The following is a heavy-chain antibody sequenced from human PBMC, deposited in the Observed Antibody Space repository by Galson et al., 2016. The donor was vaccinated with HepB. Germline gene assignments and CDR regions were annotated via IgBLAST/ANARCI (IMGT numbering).Heavy chain of an antibody. CDR3: AKNKATARVWGHYYYYMDV. V-gene: IGHV3-53*01. CDR1: GFTVSSNY. Sequence: SLRLSCAASGFTVSSNYLSWVRQAPGKGLEWVSIVYSDGSTYSSDSVRGRFTIFRDNSNNIVYLQMNSLRAEDTAVYFCAKNKATARVWGHYYYYMDVWGKGTTVTVSS. J-gene: IGHJ6*03. D-gene: IGHD3-16*01. CDR2: VYSDGST.